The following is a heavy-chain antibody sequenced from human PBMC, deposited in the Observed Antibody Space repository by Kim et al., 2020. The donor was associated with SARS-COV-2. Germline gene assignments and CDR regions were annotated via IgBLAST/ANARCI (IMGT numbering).Heavy chain of an antibody. CDR1: GGTFSSYA. D-gene: IGHD3-16*02. V-gene: IGHV1-69*13. CDR2: IIPIFGTA. Sequence: SVKVSCKASGGTFSSYAISWVRQAPGQGLEWMGGIIPIFGTANYAQKFQGRVTITADESTSTAYLELSSLRSEDTAVYYCARHANLRLGELSLYANNWFGPWGQGSLVSVST. CDR3: ARHANLRLGELSLYANNWFGP. J-gene: IGHJ5*02.